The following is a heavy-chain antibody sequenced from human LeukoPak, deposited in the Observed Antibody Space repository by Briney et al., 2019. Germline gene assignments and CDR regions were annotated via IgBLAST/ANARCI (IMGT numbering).Heavy chain of an antibody. V-gene: IGHV1-2*02. CDR2: INPNSGGT. CDR3: ARGEGDTSGLNWFDP. D-gene: IGHD6-19*01. J-gene: IGHJ5*02. CDR1: GYTFTGYY. Sequence: ASVKVSCKASGYTFTGYYMHWVRQAPGQGLEWMGWINPNSGGTNYAQKFQGRVTMTRDTSISTAYMELSRLRSDDTAVYYCARGEGDTSGLNWFDPWGQGTLVTVSS.